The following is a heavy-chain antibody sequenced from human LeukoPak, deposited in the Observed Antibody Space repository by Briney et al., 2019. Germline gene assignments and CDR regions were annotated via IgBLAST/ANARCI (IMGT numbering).Heavy chain of an antibody. CDR2: FYYSGST. CDR1: GGSISSSYYY. Sequence: PSETLPLACTVSGGSISSSYYYWGWIRQPPGQGLEGIATFYYSGSTRYNPSLKSRVTISVDTSANQFSLKPSSVSAADTVVYYCARHEDRNWYFDHWGQGTLVTVSS. CDR3: ARHEDRNWYFDH. D-gene: IGHD1-1*01. J-gene: IGHJ4*02. V-gene: IGHV4-39*01.